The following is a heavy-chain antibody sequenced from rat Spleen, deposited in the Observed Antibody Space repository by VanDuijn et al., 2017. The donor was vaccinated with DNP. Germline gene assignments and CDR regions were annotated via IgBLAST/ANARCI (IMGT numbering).Heavy chain of an antibody. D-gene: IGHD1-1*01. V-gene: IGHV5-25*01. CDR3: ARHHYSGFDY. CDR2: ISSSSGNT. Sequence: EVQLVESGGGLVQPGRSLKLSCTASGFIFSDFPVAWVRQAPTKGLEWVATISSSSGNTYYRDSVKGRFTISRNVAKSTLYLQMNSLRSEDMATYYCARHHYSGFDYWGQGVMVTVSS. CDR1: GFIFSDFP. J-gene: IGHJ2*01.